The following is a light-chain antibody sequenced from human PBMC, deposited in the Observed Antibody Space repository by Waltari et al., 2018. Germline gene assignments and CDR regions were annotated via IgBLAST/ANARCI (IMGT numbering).Light chain of an antibody. CDR1: TSDVGGYNY. CDR2: ELS. J-gene: IGLJ2*01. CDR3: SSYAGSDNPNVV. V-gene: IGLV2-8*01. Sequence: QSALTQPPSASGSPGQSVTISCTGTTSDVGGYNYVPWYQQHPGKAPQVMIFELSKRPSGVPDRFSGSKSGNTASLTVSGLQAEDEADYFCSSYAGSDNPNVVFGGGTKLIVL.